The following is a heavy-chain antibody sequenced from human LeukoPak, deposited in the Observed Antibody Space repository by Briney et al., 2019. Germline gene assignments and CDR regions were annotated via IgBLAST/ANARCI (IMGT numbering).Heavy chain of an antibody. CDR3: ARSRFSRDAFDI. CDR1: GYTFTTYY. Sequence: ASVKVSCKASGYTFTTYYMHWVRQAPGQGLEWMGVVNPSGGGTSYSQMFQGRLTMTRDMSTSTVYMELSSLRSEDTAVYYCARSRFSRDAFDIWGQGTMVTVSS. J-gene: IGHJ3*02. CDR2: VNPSGGGT. V-gene: IGHV1-46*01.